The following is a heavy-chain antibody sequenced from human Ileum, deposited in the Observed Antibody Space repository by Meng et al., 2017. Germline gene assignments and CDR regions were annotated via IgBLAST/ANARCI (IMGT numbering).Heavy chain of an antibody. J-gene: IGHJ4*02. CDR3: ARDRQWVFGY. D-gene: IGHD6-19*01. CDR2: IDPGNGNR. CDR1: GYTFTTFG. V-gene: IGHV1-18*01. Sequence: QVQLVQSGIEVKKPGASVKVSCKPSGYTFTTFGISWVRQAPGQGLEWMGWIDPGNGNRNFAQKFQDRITLITDTTTTTAYMELRSLGSDDTAIFYCARDRQWVFGYWGQGTLVTVSS.